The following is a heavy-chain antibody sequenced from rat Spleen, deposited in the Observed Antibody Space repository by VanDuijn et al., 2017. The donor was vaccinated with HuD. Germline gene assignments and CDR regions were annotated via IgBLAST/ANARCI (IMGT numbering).Heavy chain of an antibody. Sequence: EVQLVESGGGLVQPGRSLKLSCAASGFTFSSFAMAWVRQAPKKGLEWVATISTSGSRTYYPDSVKGRFTISRDNAKSTLYLQMDSLRSEDTATYYCARQIFYSSGDGGFAYWGQGTLVTVSS. CDR3: ARQIFYSSGDGGFAY. V-gene: IGHV5-46*01. D-gene: IGHD1-1*01. CDR1: GFTFSSFA. CDR2: ISTSGSRT. J-gene: IGHJ3*01.